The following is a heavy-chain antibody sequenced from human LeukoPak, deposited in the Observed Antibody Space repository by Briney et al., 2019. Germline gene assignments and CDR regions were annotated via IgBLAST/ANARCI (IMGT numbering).Heavy chain of an antibody. D-gene: IGHD6-19*01. CDR3: ARDKQWLVTPYYFDY. J-gene: IGHJ4*02. V-gene: IGHV1-18*01. CDR1: GYTFTSYG. CDR2: ISAYNGNT. Sequence: ASVKVSCKASGYTFTSYGISWVRQAPGQGLEWMGWISAYNGNTNYAQKLQGRVIMTTDTSTSTAYMKLRSLRSDDTAVYYCARDKQWLVTPYYFDYWGQGTLVTVSS.